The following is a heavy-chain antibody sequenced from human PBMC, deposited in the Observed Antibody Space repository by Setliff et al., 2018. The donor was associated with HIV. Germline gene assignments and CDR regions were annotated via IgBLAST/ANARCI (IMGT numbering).Heavy chain of an antibody. D-gene: IGHD2-15*01. Sequence: SETLSLTCTVSGGSISSSSYYWGWIRQPPGKGLEWIGSIDYSGSTYYNPSLKSRVTISVDTSKSQFSLKPSSVTAADTAVYYCARKPGFCSGGGCRGYFDYWGQGTLVTVSS. CDR2: IDYSGST. CDR1: GGSISSSSYY. V-gene: IGHV4-39*07. J-gene: IGHJ4*02. CDR3: ARKPGFCSGGGCRGYFDY.